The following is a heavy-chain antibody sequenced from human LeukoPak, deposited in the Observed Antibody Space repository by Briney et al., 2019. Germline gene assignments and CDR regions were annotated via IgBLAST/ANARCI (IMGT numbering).Heavy chain of an antibody. D-gene: IGHD1-26*01. J-gene: IGHJ4*02. CDR1: GFTFSSSA. CDR2: ISNNGGYT. Sequence: GGSLRLSCAASGFTFSSSAMSWVRQAPGKGLEWVSAISNNGGYTYYADSVQGRFTISRDNSKSTLCLQMNSLRAEDTAVYYCAKVSGSTSLDYFDYWGQGTLVTVSS. CDR3: AKVSGSTSLDYFDY. V-gene: IGHV3-23*01.